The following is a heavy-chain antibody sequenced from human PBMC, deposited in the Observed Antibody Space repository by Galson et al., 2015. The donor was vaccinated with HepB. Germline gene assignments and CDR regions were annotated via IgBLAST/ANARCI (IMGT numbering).Heavy chain of an antibody. V-gene: IGHV1-2*04. D-gene: IGHD3-22*01. CDR3: ARDPYYYDSSGYQTMGFAFDI. Sequence: SVKVSCKASGYTFTSYYMHWVRQAPGQGLEWMGWINPNSGGTNYAQKFQGWVTMTRDTSISTAYMELSRLRSDDTAVYYCARDPYYYDSSGYQTMGFAFDIWGQGTMVTVSS. J-gene: IGHJ3*02. CDR2: INPNSGGT. CDR1: GYTFTSYY.